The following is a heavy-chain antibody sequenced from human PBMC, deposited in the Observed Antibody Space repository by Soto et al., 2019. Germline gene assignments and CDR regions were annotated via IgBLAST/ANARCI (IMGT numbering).Heavy chain of an antibody. Sequence: QVQRAESGGGLVKPGGSLRLSCAASGFTVSDSCMSWLRQAPGKGLESLSYISGSSSDTNYADSVKGRFTISRDNAKNSLYLQMNSLRAEDTAVYYCATGPRRLRDWGQGTLVIVSS. CDR2: ISGSSSDT. J-gene: IGHJ4*02. V-gene: IGHV3-11*05. CDR3: ATGPRRLRD. D-gene: IGHD7-27*01. CDR1: GFTVSDSC.